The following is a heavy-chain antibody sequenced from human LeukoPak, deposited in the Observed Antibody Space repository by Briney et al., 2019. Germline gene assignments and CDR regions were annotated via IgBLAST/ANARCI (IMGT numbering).Heavy chain of an antibody. CDR2: IKQDGSEK. V-gene: IGHV3-7*01. CDR1: GFTFKNYW. Sequence: PGGSLRLSCAASGFTFKNYWMSWVRQAPGKGLEWVANIKQDGSEKNYVDSVKGRFTISRDNAKNSLYLQMNSLRAEDTAVYYCARDRKYGSGSYSAFDIWGQGTMVTVSS. J-gene: IGHJ3*02. CDR3: ARDRKYGSGSYSAFDI. D-gene: IGHD3-10*01.